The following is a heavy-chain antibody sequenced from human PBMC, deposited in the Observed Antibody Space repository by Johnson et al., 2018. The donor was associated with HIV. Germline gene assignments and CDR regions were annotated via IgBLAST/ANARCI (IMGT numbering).Heavy chain of an antibody. CDR2: IKHDGSEK. D-gene: IGHD2-15*01. CDR3: AKEGSSSPRAFDI. Sequence: VQLVESGGGLVQPGGSLRLSCAASGFTFSSYWMSWVRQAPGKGLEWVANIKHDGSEKYYVDSVKGRFTISRDNAKNSLYLQMNSLRAEDTALYYCAKEGSSSPRAFDIWGQGTMVTVSS. V-gene: IGHV3-7*01. CDR1: GFTFSSYW. J-gene: IGHJ3*02.